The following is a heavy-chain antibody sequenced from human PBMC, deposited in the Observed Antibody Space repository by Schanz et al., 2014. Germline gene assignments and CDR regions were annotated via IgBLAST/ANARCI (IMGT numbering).Heavy chain of an antibody. CDR1: GFTFSDYY. Sequence: PGGSLRLSCAASGFTFSDYYMSWIRQAPGKGLEWVSYISGTTTYTNYADSVEGRFTISRDNSRNTLYLQMNSLRTEDTAVYYCASPSGYSDYGTYFDFWGQGTLVTVSS. D-gene: IGHD5-12*01. J-gene: IGHJ4*02. CDR2: ISGTTTYT. CDR3: ASPSGYSDYGTYFDF. V-gene: IGHV3-11*06.